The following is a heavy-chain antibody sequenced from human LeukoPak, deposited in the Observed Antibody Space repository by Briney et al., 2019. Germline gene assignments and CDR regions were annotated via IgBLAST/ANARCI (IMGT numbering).Heavy chain of an antibody. V-gene: IGHV3-74*01. Sequence: GGSLRLSCAASGFTFSSYWMHWVRQAPGRGLVWVSRINSDGSSTSYADSVKGRFTISRDNAKNTLYLQMNSLRAEDTAVYYCARASLTSYYYGSGSIDYWGQGTLVTVSS. J-gene: IGHJ4*02. D-gene: IGHD3-10*01. CDR3: ARASLTSYYYGSGSIDY. CDR1: GFTFSSYW. CDR2: INSDGSST.